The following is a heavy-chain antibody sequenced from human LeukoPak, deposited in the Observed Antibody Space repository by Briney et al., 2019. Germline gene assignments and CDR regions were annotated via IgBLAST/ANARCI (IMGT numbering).Heavy chain of an antibody. J-gene: IGHJ4*02. Sequence: PGGSLRLSCAASGSTFNSYAMHWVRQAPGKGLEWVAVISYDGSKKYHADSVKGRFTISRDNSKNTLSLQMNSLRAEDTAVYYCARDPYFDSSGYPYYFDYWGQGTLVTVSS. V-gene: IGHV3-30*01. CDR3: ARDPYFDSSGYPYYFDY. CDR2: ISYDGSKK. D-gene: IGHD3-22*01. CDR1: GSTFNSYA.